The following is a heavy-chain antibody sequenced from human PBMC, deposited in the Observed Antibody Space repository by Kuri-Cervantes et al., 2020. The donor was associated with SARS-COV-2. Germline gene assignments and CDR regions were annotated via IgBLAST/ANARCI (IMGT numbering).Heavy chain of an antibody. CDR2: IFYSGT. J-gene: IGHJ4*02. D-gene: IGHD3-3*01. CDR1: GGSISSGGYF. CDR3: ARVTSRTIFGVVTHFDY. Sequence: SCSVSGGSISSGGYFWTWIRQHPGKGLEWIGNIFYSGTYYNPSLKSRVTMSVDTSKNQFSLNLSSVTAADTAVYYCARVTSRTIFGVVTHFDYWGQGTLVTVSS. V-gene: IGHV4-31*02.